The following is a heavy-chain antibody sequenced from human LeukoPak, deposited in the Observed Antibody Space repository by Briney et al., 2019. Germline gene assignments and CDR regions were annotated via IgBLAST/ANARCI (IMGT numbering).Heavy chain of an antibody. J-gene: IGHJ4*02. Sequence: GGSLRLSCAAPGFTFSSYWMSWVRQAPGKGLEWVANIKQDGSEKNYADSVKGRFTISRDNAKNSLYLQMNSLRAEDTGVYYCSGEANIDYWGQGTLVTVSS. D-gene: IGHD2-8*01. CDR1: GFTFSSYW. CDR2: IKQDGSEK. V-gene: IGHV3-7*01. CDR3: SGEANIDY.